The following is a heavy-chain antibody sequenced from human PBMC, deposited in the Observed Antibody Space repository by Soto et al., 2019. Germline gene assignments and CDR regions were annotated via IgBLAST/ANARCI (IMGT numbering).Heavy chain of an antibody. Sequence: PSVTLSVTCTVSSGSISSSSYYWGWIRQSPGKGLEWIGTISYSGTTYYNPSLKSRVTISVDTSKNQFSLNLSSVTAADTAVYYCARRRGGVVATENWFDPWGQGTLVTVS. CDR2: ISYSGTT. CDR3: ARRRGGVVATENWFDP. J-gene: IGHJ5*02. V-gene: IGHV4-39*01. CDR1: SGSISSSSYY. D-gene: IGHD5-12*01.